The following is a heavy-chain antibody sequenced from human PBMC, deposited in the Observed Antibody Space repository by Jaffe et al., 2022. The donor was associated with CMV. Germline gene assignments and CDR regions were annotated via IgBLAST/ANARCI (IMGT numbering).Heavy chain of an antibody. D-gene: IGHD3-9*01. CDR1: GGSISSYY. CDR2: IYYSGST. Sequence: QVQLQESGPGLVKPSETLSLTCTVSGGSISSYYWSWIRQPPGKGLEWIGYIYYSGSTNYNPSLKSRVTISVDTSKNQFSLKLSSVTAADTAVYYCARLLTEDRRYFDWSMHYYYYYMDVWGKGTTVTVSS. J-gene: IGHJ6*03. CDR3: ARLLTEDRRYFDWSMHYYYYYMDV. V-gene: IGHV4-59*08.